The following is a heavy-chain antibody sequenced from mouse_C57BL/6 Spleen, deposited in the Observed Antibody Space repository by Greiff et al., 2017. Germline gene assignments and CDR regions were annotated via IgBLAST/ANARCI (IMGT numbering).Heavy chain of an antibody. D-gene: IGHD3-2*02. Sequence: VQLQQPGAELVMPGASVKLSCKASGYTFTSYWMHWVKQRPGQGLEWIGEIDPSDSYTNYKQTFKGKSTLTVDKSSSTAYMQLSSLTSEDSAVYYCASSADSSGPFAYWGQGTLVTVSA. CDR1: GYTFTSYW. V-gene: IGHV1-69*01. CDR2: IDPSDSYT. J-gene: IGHJ3*01. CDR3: ASSADSSGPFAY.